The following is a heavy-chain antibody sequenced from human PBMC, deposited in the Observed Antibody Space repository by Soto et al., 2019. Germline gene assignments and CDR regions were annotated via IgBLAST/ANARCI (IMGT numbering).Heavy chain of an antibody. D-gene: IGHD5-18*01. CDR1: GGTFSSYA. Sequence: GASVKVSCKASGGTFSSYAISWVRQAPGQGLEWMGGIIPIFGTANYAQKLQGRVTITADESTSTAYMELSSLRSEDTAVYYCAGGYSYAGAYYYYGMDVWGKGTTVTVSS. CDR2: IIPIFGTA. V-gene: IGHV1-69*13. J-gene: IGHJ6*04. CDR3: AGGYSYAGAYYYYGMDV.